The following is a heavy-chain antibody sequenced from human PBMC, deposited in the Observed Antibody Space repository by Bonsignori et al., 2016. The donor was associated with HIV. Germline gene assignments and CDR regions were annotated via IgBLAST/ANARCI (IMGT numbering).Heavy chain of an antibody. Sequence: SETLSLTCTVSGGSISSGDDFWSWIRQSPGKGLEWIGYIYYSGSSYYNPSLRSRVIISVDTSKNQFSLNLNSVTATDTAVYYCARVQRLLWGFDVWGRGTMVTVSS. CDR3: ARVQRLLWGFDV. CDR2: IYYSGSS. V-gene: IGHV4-30-4*08. J-gene: IGHJ3*01. CDR1: GGSISSGDDF. D-gene: IGHD3-10*01.